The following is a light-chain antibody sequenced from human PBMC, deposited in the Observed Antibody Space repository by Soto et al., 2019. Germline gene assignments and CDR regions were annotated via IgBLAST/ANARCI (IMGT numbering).Light chain of an antibody. V-gene: IGKV4-1*01. CDR1: QSVLYSSNNKNY. CDR2: CAS. Sequence: DIVMTQSPDSLAVSLGERATINCKSSQSVLYSSNNKNYVAWYQQKPGQPPKLLIYCASTRESGVPDRFSGSGSGTDFTLTINSLQAEDVAVSYCQQYYSTPWTFGQGTKVEIK. J-gene: IGKJ1*01. CDR3: QQYYSTPWT.